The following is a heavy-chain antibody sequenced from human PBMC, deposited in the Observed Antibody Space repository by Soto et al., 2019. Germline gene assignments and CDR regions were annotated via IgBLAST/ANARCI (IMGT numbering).Heavy chain of an antibody. CDR1: GGSISSSSYY. J-gene: IGHJ1*01. D-gene: IGHD2-15*01. V-gene: IGHV4-39*01. Sequence: SETLSLTCTVSGGSISSSSYYWGWIRQPPGKGLEWIGSIYNSGSTYYNTSLKSRVTISVDTSKKQFSLKLSSMTAADTAVYYCARHTPAISISDHWGQG. CDR3: ARHTPAISISDH. CDR2: IYNSGST.